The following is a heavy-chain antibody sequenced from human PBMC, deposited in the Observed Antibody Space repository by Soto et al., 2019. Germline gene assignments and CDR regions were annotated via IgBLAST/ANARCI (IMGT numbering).Heavy chain of an antibody. D-gene: IGHD3-10*01. CDR2: IYHSGST. J-gene: IGHJ4*02. V-gene: IGHV4-30-2*01. Sequence: QLQLQESGSGLVKPSQTLSLTCAVSGGSISSGGYSWSWIRQPPGKGLEWIGYIYHSGSTYYNPSLKSRVTISVDRSKNQFSLKLSSVTAADTAGYYCARSTAMVRGVPDYWGQGTLVTVSS. CDR1: GGSISSGGYS. CDR3: ARSTAMVRGVPDY.